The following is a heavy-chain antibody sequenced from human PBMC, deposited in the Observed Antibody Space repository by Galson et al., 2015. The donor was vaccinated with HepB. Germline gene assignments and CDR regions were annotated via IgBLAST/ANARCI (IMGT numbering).Heavy chain of an antibody. J-gene: IGHJ4*02. Sequence: SLRLSCAASGFTFSSYAMHWVRQAPGKGPEWVAVISYDGSNKYYADSVKGRFTISRDNSKNTLYLQMNSLRAEDTAVYYCARGWEWELLSYFDYWGQGTLVTVSS. CDR3: ARGWEWELLSYFDY. CDR2: ISYDGSNK. V-gene: IGHV3-30-3*01. D-gene: IGHD1-26*01. CDR1: GFTFSSYA.